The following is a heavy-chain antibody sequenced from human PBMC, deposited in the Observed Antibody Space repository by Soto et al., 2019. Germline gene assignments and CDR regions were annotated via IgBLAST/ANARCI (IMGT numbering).Heavy chain of an antibody. CDR1: GFTFSSYG. CDR2: ISYDGSNK. D-gene: IGHD1-7*01. CDR3: AKDRNRNYWNYYYYGMDV. J-gene: IGHJ6*02. V-gene: IGHV3-30*18. Sequence: PGGSLRLSCAASGFTFSSYGMHCVRQAPGKGLEWVAVISYDGSNKYYADSVKGRFTVSRDNSKNTLYLQMNSLRAEDTAVYYCAKDRNRNYWNYYYYGMDVWGQGTTVTVS.